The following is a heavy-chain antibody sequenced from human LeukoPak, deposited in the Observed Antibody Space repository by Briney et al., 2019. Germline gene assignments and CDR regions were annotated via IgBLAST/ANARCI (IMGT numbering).Heavy chain of an antibody. Sequence: PGGSLRLSCAASGFNFSDYGMHWVREAPGKGLEWVAFIRYDASNKYYADSVKGRFSIFRDTSKNTLYLQMSGLRTEDTAVYFCGQDLRDSSSWHSGDYWGQGSLVIVSS. J-gene: IGHJ4*02. CDR3: GQDLRDSSSWHSGDY. CDR2: IRYDASNK. V-gene: IGHV3-30*02. D-gene: IGHD6-13*01. CDR1: GFNFSDYG.